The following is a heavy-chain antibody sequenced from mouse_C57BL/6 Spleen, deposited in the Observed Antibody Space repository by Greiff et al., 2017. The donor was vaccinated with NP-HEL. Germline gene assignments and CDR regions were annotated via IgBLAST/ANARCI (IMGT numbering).Heavy chain of an antibody. V-gene: IGHV1-22*01. CDR2: INPNNGGT. Sequence: EVQLQQSGPELVKPGASVKMSCKASGYTFTDYNMHWVKQSHGKSLEWIGYINPNNGGTSYNQKFKGKATLTVNKSSSTAYMELRSLTSEDSAVYYCARYYSKGEGAMDYWGQGTSVTVSS. CDR3: ARYYSKGEGAMDY. D-gene: IGHD2-5*01. CDR1: GYTFTDYN. J-gene: IGHJ4*01.